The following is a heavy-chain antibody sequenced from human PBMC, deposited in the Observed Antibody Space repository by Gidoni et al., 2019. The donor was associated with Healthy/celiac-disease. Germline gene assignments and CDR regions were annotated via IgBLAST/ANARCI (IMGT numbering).Heavy chain of an antibody. J-gene: IGHJ5*02. CDR3: VKDNYDFWSGYYPNWFDP. CDR2: ISSNGGST. D-gene: IGHD3-3*01. V-gene: IGHV3-64D*06. CDR1: GFTFSSYA. Sequence: EVQLVESGGGLVQPGGSLRLSCSASGFTFSSYALHWVRQAPGKGLEYVSAISSNGGSTYYADSVKGRFTISRDNSKNTLYLQMSSLRAEDTAVYYCVKDNYDFWSGYYPNWFDPWGQGTLVTVSS.